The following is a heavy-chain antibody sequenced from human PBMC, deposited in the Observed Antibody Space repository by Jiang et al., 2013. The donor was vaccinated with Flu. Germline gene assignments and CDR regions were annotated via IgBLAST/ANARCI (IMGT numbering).Heavy chain of an antibody. CDR1: GFTFSSYS. CDR3: ARSRATVFYYGMDV. CDR2: ISSSSSSI. Sequence: VQLVESGGGLVQPGGSLRLSCAASGFTFSSYSMNWVRQAPGKGLEWVSYISSSSSSIYYIDSVKGRFTISRDNAKNSLYLQMNSLRAEDTAVYYCARSRATVFYYGMDVWG. J-gene: IGHJ6*01. V-gene: IGHV3-48*01. D-gene: IGHD1-26*01.